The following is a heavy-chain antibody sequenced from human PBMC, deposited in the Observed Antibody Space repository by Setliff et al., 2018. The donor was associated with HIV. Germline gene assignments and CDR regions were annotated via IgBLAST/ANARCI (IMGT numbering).Heavy chain of an antibody. CDR3: ARALYGVYGGDLNWLDP. Sequence: GASVKVSCKASGYSFINYAMNWVRQAPGQGLEWMGWINTQTGSPAYAQAFTGRFVFSVDTSVTTAYLQISGLKADDTAVYYCARALYGVYGGDLNWLDPWGQGTLVTVSS. J-gene: IGHJ5*02. V-gene: IGHV7-4-1*02. CDR2: INTQTGSP. CDR1: GYSFINYA. D-gene: IGHD4-17*01.